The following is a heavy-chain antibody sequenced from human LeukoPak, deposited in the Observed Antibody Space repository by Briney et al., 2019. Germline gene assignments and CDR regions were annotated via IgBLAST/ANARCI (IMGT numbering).Heavy chain of an antibody. CDR3: ATNYYDFWSGYYFDY. Sequence: PGGSLRLSCTAAALTFDRFYMNWVRQAPGKGLEWVAHIDGRGTVTYYADSVKGRFTISRDNAKNSLYLQMNSLRAEDTAVYYCATNYYDFWSGYYFDYWGQGTLVTVSS. J-gene: IGHJ4*02. V-gene: IGHV3-48*04. D-gene: IGHD3-3*01. CDR2: IDGRGTVT. CDR1: ALTFDRFY.